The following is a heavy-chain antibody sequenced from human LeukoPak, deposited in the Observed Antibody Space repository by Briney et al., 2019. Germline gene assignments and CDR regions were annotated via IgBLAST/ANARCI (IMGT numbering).Heavy chain of an antibody. V-gene: IGHV3-7*01. CDR1: GFTVSNNY. CDR3: ARGVMVAPGTDY. D-gene: IGHD6-13*01. J-gene: IGHJ4*02. CDR2: IKQDGSKQ. Sequence: GGSLRLSCAASGFTVSNNYMSWVRQAPGKGLEWVANIKQDGSKQYYVNSVKGRFTISRDNAKNSLYLQINSLRVEDTAVYYCARGVMVAPGTDYWGQGTLVIVSS.